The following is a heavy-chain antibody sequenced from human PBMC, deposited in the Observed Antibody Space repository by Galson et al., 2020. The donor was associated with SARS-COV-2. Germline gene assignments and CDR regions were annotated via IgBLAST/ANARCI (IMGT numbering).Heavy chain of an antibody. CDR1: GYTFTSYG. CDR2: ISAYNGNT. V-gene: IGHV1-18*01. J-gene: IGHJ4*02. Sequence: ASVKVSCKASGYTFTSYGISWVRQAPGQGLEWMGWISAYNGNTNYAQKLQGRVTMTTDTSTSTAYMELRSLRSDDTAVYYCARDRRRITIFGVVRDLDDWGQGTLVTVSS. D-gene: IGHD3-3*01. CDR3: ARDRRRITIFGVVRDLDD.